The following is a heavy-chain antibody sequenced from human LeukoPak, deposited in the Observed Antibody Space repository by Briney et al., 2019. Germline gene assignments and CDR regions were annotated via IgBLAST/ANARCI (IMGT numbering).Heavy chain of an antibody. Sequence: KPSETLSLTCTVSGGSISSYYWSWIRQPAGKGLEWIGRIYTSGSTNYNPSLKSRVTMSVDTSKNQFSLKLSSVTAADTAVYYCARYRLELRMGGGNWFDPWGQGTLVTVSS. CDR1: GGSISSYY. D-gene: IGHD1-7*01. CDR3: ARYRLELRMGGGNWFDP. CDR2: IYTSGST. J-gene: IGHJ5*02. V-gene: IGHV4-4*07.